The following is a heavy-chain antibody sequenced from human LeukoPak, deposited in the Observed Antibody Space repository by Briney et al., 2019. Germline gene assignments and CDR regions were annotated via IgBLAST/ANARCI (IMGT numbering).Heavy chain of an antibody. Sequence: GGSLRLSCAASGFTFSSYAMSWVRQAPGKGLEWVSTISGSGTPTYSADSVKGRFTISRDNSKNTPDLQMNSLRAEDTAVYYCANGIFLPYFDYWGQGTLVTVSS. CDR3: ANGIFLPYFDY. D-gene: IGHD2-15*01. V-gene: IGHV3-23*01. J-gene: IGHJ4*02. CDR2: ISGSGTPT. CDR1: GFTFSSYA.